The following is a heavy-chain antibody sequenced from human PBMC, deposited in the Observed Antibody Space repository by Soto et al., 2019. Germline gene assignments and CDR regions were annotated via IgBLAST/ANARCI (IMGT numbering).Heavy chain of an antibody. CDR3: SHHNISRGNAY. Sequence: QITLKESGPTLVNPTQTLTLTCTFSGFSLSTSGVGVGWIRQPPGKALEWLALIYWDDDKPYSPSRKGRGTITKYTSANPVILILTNMDPVDTANYSCSHHNISRGNAYWGQGTLDTDSS. D-gene: IGHD3-10*01. CDR1: GFSLSTSGVG. CDR2: IYWDDDK. V-gene: IGHV2-5*02. J-gene: IGHJ4*02.